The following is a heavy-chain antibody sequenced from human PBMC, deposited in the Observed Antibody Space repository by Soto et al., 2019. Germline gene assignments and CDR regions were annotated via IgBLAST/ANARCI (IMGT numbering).Heavy chain of an antibody. CDR3: ARDRGDLSGDDGAVFDY. CDR1: GYTFTGYY. CDR2: INPNSGGT. J-gene: IGHJ4*02. V-gene: IGHV1-2*04. Sequence: ASVKVSCKASGYTFTGYYMHWVRQAPGQGLEWMGWINPNSGGTNYAQKFQGWVTMTRDTSISTAYMELSRLRSDDTAVYYCARDRGDLSGDDGAVFDYWGQGTLVTVSS. D-gene: IGHD7-27*01.